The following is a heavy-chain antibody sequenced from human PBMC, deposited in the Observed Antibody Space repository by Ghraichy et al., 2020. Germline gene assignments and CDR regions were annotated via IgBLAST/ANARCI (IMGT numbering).Heavy chain of an antibody. J-gene: IGHJ4*02. D-gene: IGHD6-13*01. CDR2: FSGNNGST. Sequence: GGSLRLSCAASGFTFSSYAMSWVRQAPGKGLEWVSAFSGNNGSTYYADSVKGRFTISRDNSKNTLYLQMNSLRAEDTAIYYCAKRLSAAAGHFDYWGQGTLVTVSS. CDR1: GFTFSSYA. V-gene: IGHV3-23*01. CDR3: AKRLSAAAGHFDY.